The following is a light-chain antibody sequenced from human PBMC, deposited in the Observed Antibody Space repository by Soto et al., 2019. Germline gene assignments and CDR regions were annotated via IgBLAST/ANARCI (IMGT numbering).Light chain of an antibody. CDR3: QQYNTYALT. CDR2: DVS. J-gene: IGKJ4*01. CDR1: QSVSNS. V-gene: IGKV1-5*01. Sequence: DVQVTQSPSSLSASVGDRVTITCRASQSVSNSLAWYQQRPGKAPKLLIFDVSILESGVPSRFSGSGSGTEFTFTISSLQPDDFATYYCQQYNTYALTFGGGTKVHIK.